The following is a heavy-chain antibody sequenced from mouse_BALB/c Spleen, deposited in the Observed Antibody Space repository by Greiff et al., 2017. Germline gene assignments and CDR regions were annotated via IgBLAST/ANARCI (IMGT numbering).Heavy chain of an antibody. Sequence: EVQLMESGGGLVKPGGSLKLSCAASGFTFSSYTMSWVRQTPEKRLEWVATISSGGSYTYYPDSVKGRFTISRDNAKNTLYLQMSSLKSEDTAMYYCTRDRVTTDFDYWGQGTTLTVSS. CDR3: TRDRVTTDFDY. V-gene: IGHV5-6-4*01. CDR1: GFTFSSYT. D-gene: IGHD1-1*01. J-gene: IGHJ2*01. CDR2: ISSGGSYT.